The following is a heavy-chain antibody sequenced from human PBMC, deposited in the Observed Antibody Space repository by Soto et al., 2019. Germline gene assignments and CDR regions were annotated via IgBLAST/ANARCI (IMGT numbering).Heavy chain of an antibody. CDR2: IIPIFGTA. CDR3: ARGGGVGATTGWD. Sequence: QVQLVQSGAEVKKPGSSVKVSCKASGGTFSSYAISWVRQAPGQGLEWMGGIIPIFGTANYAQKFQGRVTITADISTSHAEMELSSVRSGETAVYYGARGGGVGATTGWDWGQGTLVTVSS. V-gene: IGHV1-69*06. D-gene: IGHD1-26*01. CDR1: GGTFSSYA. J-gene: IGHJ4*02.